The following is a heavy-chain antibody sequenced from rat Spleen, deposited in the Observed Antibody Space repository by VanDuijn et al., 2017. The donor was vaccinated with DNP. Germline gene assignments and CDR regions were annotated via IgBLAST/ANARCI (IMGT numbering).Heavy chain of an antibody. CDR2: ISFSGST. V-gene: IGHV3-1*01. CDR1: GYSITTNY. CDR3: ARWVWYFDY. J-gene: IGHJ2*01. Sequence: EVQLQESGPGLVKPSQSLSLTCSVTGYSITTNYWGWVRKYPENKMEYLGHISFSGSTNYNPSLTSQISITRDTSKNQFFLHLHSVTTEDTATYYCARWVWYFDYWGQGVMVTVSS.